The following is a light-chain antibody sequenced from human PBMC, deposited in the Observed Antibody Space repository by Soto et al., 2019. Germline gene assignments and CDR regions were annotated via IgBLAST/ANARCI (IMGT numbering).Light chain of an antibody. CDR2: EVS. CDR3: NSYAGINNVI. V-gene: IGLV2-8*01. J-gene: IGLJ1*01. Sequence: QSALTQPPSASGSPGHSVTISCTGTSSDVGGYDYVSWYQQQSGKAPKLIIYEVSRRPSGVPDRFSGSKSGDTASLTVSGLQAEDEADYYCNSYAGINNVIFGAGTKLTVL. CDR1: SSDVGGYDY.